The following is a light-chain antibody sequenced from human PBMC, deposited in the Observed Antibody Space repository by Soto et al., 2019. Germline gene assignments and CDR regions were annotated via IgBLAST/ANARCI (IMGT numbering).Light chain of an antibody. CDR3: QQYNNWPQT. Sequence: EIVMTQSPATLSVSPGERVTLSCGASQSVSSNLAWYQQKPGQAPRLLIYGASTRATGIPARFSGSGSGTEFTLTISSLQSEDFAVYYCQQYNNWPQTFGQGTKVDIK. CDR1: QSVSSN. V-gene: IGKV3-15*01. J-gene: IGKJ1*01. CDR2: GAS.